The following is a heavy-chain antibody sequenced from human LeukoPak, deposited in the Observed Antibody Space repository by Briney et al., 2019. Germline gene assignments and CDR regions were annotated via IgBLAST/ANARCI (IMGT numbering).Heavy chain of an antibody. CDR3: ARGSSTPGEYYFDY. CDR2: IGGSGDTI. CDR1: GFTFRDYS. Sequence: GLSLRLSCASCGFTFRDYSLNWVRQASGKGLEWVSYIGGSGDTIYYAGYVQGRFTISRDNAKTSLDLQMNSLRAEDTAVYYCARGSSTPGEYYFDYWGQGTLVTVSS. J-gene: IGHJ4*02. V-gene: IGHV3-48*01. D-gene: IGHD2-2*01.